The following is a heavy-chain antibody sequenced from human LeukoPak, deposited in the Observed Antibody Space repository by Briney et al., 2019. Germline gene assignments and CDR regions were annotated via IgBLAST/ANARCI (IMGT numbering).Heavy chain of an antibody. V-gene: IGHV4-38-2*02. Sequence: PSETLSLTCTVSGYSISSGYYWGWIRQPPGKRLEWIGSIYHSGSTYYNPSLKSRVTISVDTSKNQFSLKLSSVTAADTAVYYCARVRTGYFQDWGQGTLVTVSS. CDR3: ARVRTGYFQD. D-gene: IGHD3/OR15-3a*01. CDR2: IYHSGST. CDR1: GYSISSGYY. J-gene: IGHJ1*01.